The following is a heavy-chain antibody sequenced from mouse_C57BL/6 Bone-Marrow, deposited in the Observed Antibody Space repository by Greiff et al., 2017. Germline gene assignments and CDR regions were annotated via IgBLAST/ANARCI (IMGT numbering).Heavy chain of an antibody. Sequence: EVQLQQSGAELVRPGASVKLSCTASGFNIKDDYMHWVKQRPEQGLEWIGWIVPENGDTEYASKFQGKATITADTASNTAYLQLSSLTSEDTAVYYCTTRGDDYDHLTCAYWGQGTLVTVSA. V-gene: IGHV14-4*01. CDR1: GFNIKDDY. J-gene: IGHJ3*01. CDR2: IVPENGDT. D-gene: IGHD2-4*01. CDR3: TTRGDDYDHLTCAY.